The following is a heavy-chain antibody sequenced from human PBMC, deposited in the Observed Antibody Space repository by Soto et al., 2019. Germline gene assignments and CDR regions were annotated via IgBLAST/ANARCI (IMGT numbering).Heavy chain of an antibody. V-gene: IGHV1-69*01. CDR1: SFYA. CDR3: ASTPVTGRYSSYGMDA. CDR2: LIPVFDTP. D-gene: IGHD4-4*01. Sequence: QVQPVQSGSEVKKPGSSVRVSCKTVSFYAVSWVRHAPGQGLEWMGGLIPVFDTPSYAQKFQGRVTITADESKSTAYMELSSLRSEDTALYYCASTPVTGRYSSYGMDAWDQGIAVTISS. J-gene: IGHJ6*02.